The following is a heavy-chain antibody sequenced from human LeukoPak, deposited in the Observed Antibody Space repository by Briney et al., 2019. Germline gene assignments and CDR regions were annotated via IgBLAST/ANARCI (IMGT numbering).Heavy chain of an antibody. CDR2: ISSSGSTI. CDR1: GFTFSSYE. D-gene: IGHD5-18*01. Sequence: GGSLRLSCAASGFTFSSYEMNWVRQAPGKGLEWVSYISSSGSTIYYADSVKGRFTISRDNAKNSLYLQMNSLRAEDTAVYYCARARVQLWEDAFDIWGQGTMVTVSS. J-gene: IGHJ3*02. V-gene: IGHV3-48*03. CDR3: ARARVQLWEDAFDI.